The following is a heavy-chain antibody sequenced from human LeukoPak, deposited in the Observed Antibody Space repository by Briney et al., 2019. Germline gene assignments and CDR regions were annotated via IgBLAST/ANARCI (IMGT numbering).Heavy chain of an antibody. CDR3: VRDNRDAFDI. CDR2: ISSSSSYK. CDR1: GFIFNSYS. J-gene: IGHJ3*02. V-gene: IGHV3-21*01. Sequence: PGGSLRLSCAASGFIFNSYSMNWVRQAPGKGLEWVSAISSSSSYKFNADSVKGRFTISRDSARNLLYLQMNSLRAEDTAVYYCVRDNRDAFDIWGQGTMVTVSS.